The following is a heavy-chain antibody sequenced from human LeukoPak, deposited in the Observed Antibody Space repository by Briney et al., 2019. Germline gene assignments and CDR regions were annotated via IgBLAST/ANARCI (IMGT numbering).Heavy chain of an antibody. V-gene: IGHV3-66*01. J-gene: IGHJ3*02. Sequence: PGGSLRLSCAAYGFSVNTNYMTWVRQAPGKGLEWVPVLYSGGGAYYADSVKDRFTISRDYSQNTLLLQMNSLRAEDTALYYCARGKTSDDIIEDAFDIWGQGTMVAVSS. CDR1: GFSVNTNY. CDR2: LYSGGGA. D-gene: IGHD3-9*01. CDR3: ARGKTSDDIIEDAFDI.